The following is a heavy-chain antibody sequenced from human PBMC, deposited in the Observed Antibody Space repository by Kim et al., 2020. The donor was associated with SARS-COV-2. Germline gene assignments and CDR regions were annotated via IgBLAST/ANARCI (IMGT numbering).Heavy chain of an antibody. V-gene: IGHV3-74*01. D-gene: IGHD4-17*01. CDR2: ISGDGSET. Sequence: GGSLRLSCVASGFTFSRYWMHWVRQVPGRGLVWISRISGDGSETSSGDTMKGRFTISRDNAKNTLYLQVASLRVEDTAVYYCARTVNPAYFDLWGLGTLVTVSS. J-gene: IGHJ2*01. CDR3: ARTVNPAYFDL. CDR1: GFTFSRYW.